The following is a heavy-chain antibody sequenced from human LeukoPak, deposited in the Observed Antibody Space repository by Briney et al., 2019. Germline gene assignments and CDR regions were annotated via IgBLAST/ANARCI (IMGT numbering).Heavy chain of an antibody. CDR3: ARDGSWGDYSFYFYIDV. CDR2: IRAGGHYT. J-gene: IGHJ6*03. Sequence: PGRSLRLACEVSGLTFGNYAMSSVRQTPGKGLELISCIRAGGHYTYNTEYLQARFTLSRDNSNNTVYLQMSNLRVEDTALSYCARDGSWGDYSFYFYIDVWGKGTTVTVSS. CDR1: GLTFGNYA. D-gene: IGHD3-16*01. V-gene: IGHV3-23*01.